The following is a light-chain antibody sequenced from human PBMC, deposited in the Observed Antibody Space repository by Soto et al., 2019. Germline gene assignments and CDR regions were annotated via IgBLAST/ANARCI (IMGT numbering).Light chain of an antibody. CDR3: SSYTSRSTLYV. V-gene: IGLV2-14*01. J-gene: IGLJ1*01. Sequence: QSALTQPASVSGSPGQSTTVSCTGTSSDIGGYNYVSWYQQHPGKAPKLMVYEVTNRPSGVSDRFSGSKSGNTASLTISGLQADDEGYYYCSSYTSRSTLYVFGTGTKLTVL. CDR2: EVT. CDR1: SSDIGGYNY.